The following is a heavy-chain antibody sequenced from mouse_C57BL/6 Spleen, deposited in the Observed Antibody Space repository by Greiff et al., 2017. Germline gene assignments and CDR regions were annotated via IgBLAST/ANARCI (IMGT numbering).Heavy chain of an antibody. J-gene: IGHJ2*01. Sequence: EVKLQQSGPELVKPGASVKISCKASGYTFTDYYMNWVKQSHGKSLEWIGDINPNNGGTSYNQKFKGKATLTVDKSSSTAYMELRSLTSEDSAVYYCARSPGGNSLWGQGTTLTVSS. CDR1: GYTFTDYY. V-gene: IGHV1-26*01. CDR2: INPNNGGT. D-gene: IGHD2-1*01. CDR3: ARSPGGNSL.